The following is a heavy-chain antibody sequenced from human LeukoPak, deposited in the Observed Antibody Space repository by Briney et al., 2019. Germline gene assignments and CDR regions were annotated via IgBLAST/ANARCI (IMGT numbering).Heavy chain of an antibody. CDR3: AKDTGLLWFGELLYSNFDY. CDR2: ISGSGGST. D-gene: IGHD3-10*01. J-gene: IGHJ4*02. Sequence: GGSLRLSCAASGFTFSSYAMSWVRQAPGKGLEWVSAISGSGGSTYYADSVKGRFTISRDNSKNTLYPQMNSLRAEDTAVYYCAKDTGLLWFGELLYSNFDYWGQGTLVTVFS. CDR1: GFTFSSYA. V-gene: IGHV3-23*01.